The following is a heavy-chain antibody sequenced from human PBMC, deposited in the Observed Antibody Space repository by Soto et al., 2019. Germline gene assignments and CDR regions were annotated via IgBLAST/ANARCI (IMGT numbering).Heavy chain of an antibody. CDR2: MNPDSGDT. D-gene: IGHD2-8*01. V-gene: IGHV1-24*01. CDR3: ARSPNYYYYYMDV. CDR1: GYTHTELS. Sequence: GASVKVSCKVSGYTHTELSMHWLRQAPGKGLEWMGWMNPDSGDTDYAQKFQGRVTMTKNTSISTAYMELSSLTSEDTAVYYCARSPNYYYYYMDVWGTGTTVTVSS. J-gene: IGHJ6*03.